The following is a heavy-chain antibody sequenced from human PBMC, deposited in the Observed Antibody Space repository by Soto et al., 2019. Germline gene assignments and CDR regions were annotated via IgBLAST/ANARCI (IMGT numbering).Heavy chain of an antibody. CDR2: IYQSGST. CDR3: ARIWAALGTEWFDP. CDR1: GGAISSSKW. Sequence: SETLSLTCAVSGGAISSSKWWSWVRQPPGKGLEWIGEIYQSGSTNYNPSLESRVTISVDTSKNQFSLRLSSVTAADTAVYYCARIWAALGTEWFDPWGQGTLVTVSS. J-gene: IGHJ5*02. D-gene: IGHD6-13*01. V-gene: IGHV4-4*02.